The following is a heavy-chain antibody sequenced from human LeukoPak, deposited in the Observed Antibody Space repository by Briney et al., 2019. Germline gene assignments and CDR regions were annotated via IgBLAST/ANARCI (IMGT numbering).Heavy chain of an antibody. Sequence: GGSLRLSCAASGFTFSSYAMTWVRQAPGKGLEWVSAISGSGGSPYYADSVKGRFTISRDNSKNMLYLQMNSLRADDAAVYYCARDLLAGTGGDYWGQGTLVTVSS. V-gene: IGHV3-23*01. CDR1: GFTFSSYA. D-gene: IGHD6-13*01. CDR3: ARDLLAGTGGDY. CDR2: ISGSGGSP. J-gene: IGHJ4*02.